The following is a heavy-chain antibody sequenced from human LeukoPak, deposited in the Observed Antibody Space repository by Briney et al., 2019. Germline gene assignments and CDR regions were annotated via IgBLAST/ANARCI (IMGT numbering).Heavy chain of an antibody. J-gene: IGHJ4*02. Sequence: GASVKVSCKASVYTFTGYYMHWVRQAPGQGLEWMGRINPNSGGTNYAQKFQGRVTVTRDTSISTAYMELSRLRSDDTAVYYCATEFSVAGTFYWDQGTLVTVSS. V-gene: IGHV1-2*06. CDR1: VYTFTGYY. D-gene: IGHD6-19*01. CDR3: ATEFSVAGTFY. CDR2: INPNSGGT.